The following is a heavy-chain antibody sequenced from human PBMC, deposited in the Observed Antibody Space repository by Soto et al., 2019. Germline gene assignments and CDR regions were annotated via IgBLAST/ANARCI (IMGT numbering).Heavy chain of an antibody. V-gene: IGHV3-30-3*01. D-gene: IGHD3-10*01. CDR3: ARGVMVRGVILSYYGMDV. Sequence: PGGSLRLSCIASGFTFSGYAMHWVRQAPGKGLEWVAVISYDGSNKYYADSVKGRFTISRDNSKNTLYLQTNSLRAEDTAVYYCARGVMVRGVILSYYGMDVWGQGTTVTVSS. CDR1: GFTFSGYA. CDR2: ISYDGSNK. J-gene: IGHJ6*02.